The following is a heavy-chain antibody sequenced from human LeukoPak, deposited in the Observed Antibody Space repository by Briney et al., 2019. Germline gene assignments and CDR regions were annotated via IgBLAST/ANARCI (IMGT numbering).Heavy chain of an antibody. CDR1: GGSINNYY. CDR3: TRVAQYLVGASSTAFFEY. J-gene: IGHJ4*02. CDR2: IATLGST. V-gene: IGHV4-4*07. Sequence: PSETLSLTCSVSGGSINNYYWPWIRQPAGKGLEWIGHIATLGSTNYNPSLKSRVSMSVDTSNYHYSLKLSFVTAADTAIYYCTRVAQYLVGASSTAFFEYWGQGTLVTVSS. D-gene: IGHD1-26*01.